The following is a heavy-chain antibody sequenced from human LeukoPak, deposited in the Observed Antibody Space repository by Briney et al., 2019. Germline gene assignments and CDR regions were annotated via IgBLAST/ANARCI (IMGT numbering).Heavy chain of an antibody. Sequence: GGSLRLSCAASGFTFSSYWMSWVRQAPGKGLEWVANIKQDGSEKYYVDSVKGRFTISRDNAKNSLYLQMNSLRAEDTALYYCARVCPDYYDSSGYYSLFFDYWGQGTLVTVSS. CDR2: IKQDGSEK. CDR1: GFTFSSYW. CDR3: ARVCPDYYDSSGYYSLFFDY. V-gene: IGHV3-7*01. J-gene: IGHJ4*02. D-gene: IGHD3-22*01.